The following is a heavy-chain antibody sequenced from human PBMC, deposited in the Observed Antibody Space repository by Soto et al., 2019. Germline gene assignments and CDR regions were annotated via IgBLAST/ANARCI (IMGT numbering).Heavy chain of an antibody. CDR1: GFTFSSYL. V-gene: IGHV3-7*01. J-gene: IGHJ3*02. CDR3: ARVGGRAFDI. CDR2: IKQDGSEK. D-gene: IGHD2-15*01. Sequence: GGSQRLSCAASGFTFSSYLISWVRQEQGKGLEWVANIKQDGSEKYYVDSVKGRFTISRDNAKNSLYLQMNSLRAEDTAVYYCARVGGRAFDIWGQGTMVTVSS.